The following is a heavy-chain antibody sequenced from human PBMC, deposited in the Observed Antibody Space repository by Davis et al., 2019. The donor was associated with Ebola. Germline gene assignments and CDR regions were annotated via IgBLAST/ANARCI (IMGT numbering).Heavy chain of an antibody. J-gene: IGHJ6*02. V-gene: IGHV3-11*04. CDR2: ISSSGSTI. D-gene: IGHD2-2*02. Sequence: GESLKISCAASGFTFSDYYMSWIRQAPGKGLEWVSYISSSGSTIYYADSVKGRFTISRDNAKNSLYLQMNSLRAEDTAVYYCARRKSIVVVPAAINYYYYGMDVWGQGTTVTVSS. CDR1: GFTFSDYY. CDR3: ARRKSIVVVPAAINYYYYGMDV.